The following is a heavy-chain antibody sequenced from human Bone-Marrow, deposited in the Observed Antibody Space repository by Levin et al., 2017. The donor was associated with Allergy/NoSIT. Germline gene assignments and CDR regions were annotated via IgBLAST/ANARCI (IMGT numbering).Heavy chain of an antibody. J-gene: IGHJ4*02. V-gene: IGHV3-9*01. CDR3: AREGYLDY. CDR1: GFAFDSYA. Sequence: PGGSLRLSCGASGFAFDSYAMHWVRQTPGKGLEWVSGINWNSDSIGYGDSVKGRFTISRDNAKNLLYLQMNSLRVEDTAVYYCAREGYLDYWGQGTLVTVSS. CDR2: INWNSDSI.